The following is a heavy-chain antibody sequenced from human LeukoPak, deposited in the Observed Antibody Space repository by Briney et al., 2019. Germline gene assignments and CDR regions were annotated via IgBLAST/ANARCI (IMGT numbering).Heavy chain of an antibody. J-gene: IGHJ6*02. CDR2: ISGSGGST. V-gene: IGHV3-23*01. D-gene: IGHD1-1*01. CDR3: AKMRGAGNYYYGMDV. CDR1: GFTFSSYA. Sequence: GGSLRLSCAASGFTFSSYAMSWVRQAPGKGLEWVSAISGSGGSTYYAGSVKGRFTISRDNSKNTLYLQMNSLRAEDTAVYYCAKMRGAGNYYYGMDVWGQGTTVTVSS.